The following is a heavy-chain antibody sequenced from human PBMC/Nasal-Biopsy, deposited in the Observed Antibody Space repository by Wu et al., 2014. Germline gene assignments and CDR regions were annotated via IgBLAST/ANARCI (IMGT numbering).Heavy chain of an antibody. CDR1: GGSISPYY. V-gene: IGHV4-59*08. J-gene: IGHJ3*02. D-gene: IGHD6-19*01. CDR3: ARWYSSGVNAFDI. CDR2: IHYTGST. Sequence: TLSLTCTVFGGSISPYYWSWIRAAPREELEWIGYIHYTGSTNYSPSLKSRVTMSVDTSKNQFSLTLNSVTAADTAVYYCARWYSSGVNAFDIWGQGTMVTVSS.